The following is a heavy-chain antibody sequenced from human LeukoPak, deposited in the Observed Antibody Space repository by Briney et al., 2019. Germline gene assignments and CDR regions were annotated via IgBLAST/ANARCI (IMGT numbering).Heavy chain of an antibody. J-gene: IGHJ5*02. V-gene: IGHV3-49*03. CDR3: TRARSVYSSHWFDP. CDR2: IRSKAYGGTT. D-gene: IGHD2-8*01. CDR1: GFTFGDYA. Sequence: GGSLRLSCTAPGFTFGDYAMSWFRKAPGKGLEWVGFIRSKAYGGTTEYAASVKGRFTISRDDSKSIAYLQMNSLKTDDTAVYYCTRARSVYSSHWFDPWGQGTLVTVSS.